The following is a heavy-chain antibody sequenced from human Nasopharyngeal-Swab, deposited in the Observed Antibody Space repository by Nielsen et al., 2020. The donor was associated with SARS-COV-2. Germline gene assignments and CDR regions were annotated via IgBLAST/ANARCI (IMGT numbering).Heavy chain of an antibody. J-gene: IGHJ6*03. CDR3: AKKTQSRFLGYMDV. CDR2: IRYDGSNK. Sequence: GGSLRLSCAASGFTFSSYGMHWVRQAPGKGLEWVAFIRYDGSNKYYADSVKGRFTISRDSSKNTLYLQMNSLRAEDTAVYYCAKKTQSRFLGYMDVWGKGTTVTVSS. CDR1: GFTFSSYG. V-gene: IGHV3-30*02. D-gene: IGHD3-3*01.